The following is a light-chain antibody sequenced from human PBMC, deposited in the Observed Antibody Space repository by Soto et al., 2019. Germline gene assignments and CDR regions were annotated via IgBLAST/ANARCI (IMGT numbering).Light chain of an antibody. CDR1: SSNIGSGYD. V-gene: IGLV1-40*01. Sequence: QSVLTQPPSVSGAPGQRVTISCTGTSSNIGSGYDVHWYQHLPGTAPKLLIYGNTIRPSGVPDRFSGSKSGTSASLAITGFQTGDEADYYCGSWDSSLSAYVFGTGTKVTVL. J-gene: IGLJ1*01. CDR3: GSWDSSLSAYV. CDR2: GNT.